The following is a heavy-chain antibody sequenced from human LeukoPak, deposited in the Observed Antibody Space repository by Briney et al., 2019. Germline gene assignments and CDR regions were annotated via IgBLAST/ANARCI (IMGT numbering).Heavy chain of an antibody. CDR3: ARAWCSGGNCYASAHDY. CDR2: IRYDGTNK. CDR1: GFTFSHYG. D-gene: IGHD2-15*01. Sequence: PGRTVRLFCAASGFTFSHYGMHWAPQAPAKGLEWVAVIRYDGTNKYYEGSVKGGFTISGENSKNTLYLQMNSLRAEDTAVYYCARAWCSGGNCYASAHDYWGRGTLVIVSS. V-gene: IGHV3-33*01. J-gene: IGHJ4*02.